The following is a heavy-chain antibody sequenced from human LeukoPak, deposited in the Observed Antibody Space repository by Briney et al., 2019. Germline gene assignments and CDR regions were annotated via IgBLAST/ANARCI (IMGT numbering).Heavy chain of an antibody. J-gene: IGHJ4*02. Sequence: SVKVSCKASGGTFSNYAISWVRQAPGQGLEWMGGIIPIFGTANYAQKFQGRVTITADESTSTVYMELSSLRSEDTAVYYCARVNINNWHSCDYWGQGTLVTVSS. D-gene: IGHD1-1*01. CDR1: GGTFSNYA. CDR3: ARVNINNWHSCDY. CDR2: IIPIFGTA. V-gene: IGHV1-69*01.